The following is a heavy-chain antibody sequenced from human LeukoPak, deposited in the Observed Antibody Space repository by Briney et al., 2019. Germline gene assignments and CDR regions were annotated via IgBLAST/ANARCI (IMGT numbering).Heavy chain of an antibody. CDR3: ARDTFTGTYDFWSGYYTAPGWFDP. V-gene: IGHV3-48*04. D-gene: IGHD3-3*01. J-gene: IGHJ5*02. CDR2: ISSSSSTI. Sequence: GGSLRLSCAASGFTFSSYSMNWVRQAPGKGLEWVSYISSSSSTIYYADSVKGRFTISRDNAKNSLYLQMNSLRAEDTAVYYCARDTFTGTYDFWSGYYTAPGWFDPWGQGTLVTVSS. CDR1: GFTFSSYS.